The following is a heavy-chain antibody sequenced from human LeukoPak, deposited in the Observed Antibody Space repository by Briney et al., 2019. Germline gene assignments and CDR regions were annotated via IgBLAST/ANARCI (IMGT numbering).Heavy chain of an antibody. V-gene: IGHV1-8*01. D-gene: IGHD3-3*01. CDR2: MNPNSGNT. CDR3: ARASFYDFWSGYYRTEFDP. CDR1: GYTFTSYD. J-gene: IGHJ5*02. Sequence: ASVKVSCKASGYTFTSYDINWVRQATGQGLEWMGWMNPNSGNTGYAQKFQGRVTMTRNTSISTAYMELSSLRSEDTAVYYCARASFYDFWSGYYRTEFDPGGQGTLVTVSS.